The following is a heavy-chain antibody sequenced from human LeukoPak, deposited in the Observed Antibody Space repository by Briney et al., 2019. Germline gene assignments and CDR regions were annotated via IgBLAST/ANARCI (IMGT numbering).Heavy chain of an antibody. CDR2: ISGSGGST. Sequence: GGSLRLSCAASGFTFSSYAMSWVRQAPGKGLEWVSAISGSGGSTYYADSVKGRFTISRDNSKNTLYLQMNSLRAEDTAVYYCAKDGVLWFGDYYYYGMDVWGKGTMVTVSS. CDR3: AKDGVLWFGDYYYYGMDV. V-gene: IGHV3-23*01. D-gene: IGHD3-10*01. CDR1: GFTFSSYA. J-gene: IGHJ6*04.